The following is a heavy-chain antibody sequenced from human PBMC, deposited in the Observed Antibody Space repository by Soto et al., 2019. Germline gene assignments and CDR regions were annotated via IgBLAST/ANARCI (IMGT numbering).Heavy chain of an antibody. J-gene: IGHJ6*03. V-gene: IGHV4-34*01. CDR3: ARKRGGGLYSSSSGYYYYYYMDV. Sequence: PSETLSLTCAVYGVSFSGYYWSWIRQPPGKGLEWIGEINHSGSTNYNPSLKSRVTISVDTSKNQFSLKLSSVTAADTAVYYWARKRGGGLYSSSSGYYYYYYMDVWGKGTTVTVSS. CDR1: GVSFSGYY. D-gene: IGHD6-6*01. CDR2: INHSGST.